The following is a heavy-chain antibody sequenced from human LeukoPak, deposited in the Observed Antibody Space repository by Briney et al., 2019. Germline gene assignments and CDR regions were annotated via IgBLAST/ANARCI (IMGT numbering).Heavy chain of an antibody. J-gene: IGHJ6*02. D-gene: IGHD1-26*01. V-gene: IGHV3-9*01. CDR3: AKHLTATNTYIFFGLDV. CDR1: GFSFKDYG. CDR2: INWNGGGT. Sequence: GGSLRLPCAATGFSFKDYGMHWVRQPPGKGLEWVSAINWNGGGTDYADSVKGRFTISRDNAKNSLYLQLSSLRPEDTALYYCAKHLTATNTYIFFGLDVWGQGTLVTVSS.